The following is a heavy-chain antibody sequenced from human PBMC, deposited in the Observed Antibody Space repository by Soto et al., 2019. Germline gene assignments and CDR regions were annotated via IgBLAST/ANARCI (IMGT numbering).Heavy chain of an antibody. J-gene: IGHJ4*02. CDR3: ARGGGLDGSGGPRDY. CDR2: INHSGST. CDR1: XGSFSXXX. V-gene: IGHV4-34*01. D-gene: IGHD3-10*01. Sequence: SETLSLTCXVYXGSFSXXXXSXXXQPPGKGLEWIGEINHSGSTTSNPSLKSRVTISVDTSKNQFSLKLSSVTAADTAVYYCARGGGLDGSGGPRDYWGQGTLVTVSS.